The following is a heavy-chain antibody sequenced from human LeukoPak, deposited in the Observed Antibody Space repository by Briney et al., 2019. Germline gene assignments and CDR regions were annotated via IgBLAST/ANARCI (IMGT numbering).Heavy chain of an antibody. CDR2: IIPILDIT. J-gene: IGHJ6*02. CDR3: ARDQGLIDPPPYGLDV. CDR1: GGTFNSYA. Sequence: LVKVSCKASGGTFNSYALTWVRQAPGQGLEWMGRIIPILDITIYAQKFQGRVTITADKSTSTAYIELSSLSSEDTAVYYCARDQGLIDPPPYGLDVWGQGTTVTVSS. V-gene: IGHV1-69*04. D-gene: IGHD3-16*01.